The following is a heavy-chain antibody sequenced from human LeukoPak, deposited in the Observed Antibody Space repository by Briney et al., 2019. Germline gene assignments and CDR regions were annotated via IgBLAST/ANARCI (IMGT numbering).Heavy chain of an antibody. Sequence: SETLSLTCAVYGESFGDHYWTWIRQPPGKGLECIGEINLTGSTNYNPSLKSRVTISVDTSKNQFSLKLSSVTAADTAVYYCARFFRVPAALNWFDPWGQGTLVTVSS. J-gene: IGHJ5*02. CDR1: GESFGDHY. D-gene: IGHD2-2*01. V-gene: IGHV4-34*01. CDR3: ARFFRVPAALNWFDP. CDR2: INLTGST.